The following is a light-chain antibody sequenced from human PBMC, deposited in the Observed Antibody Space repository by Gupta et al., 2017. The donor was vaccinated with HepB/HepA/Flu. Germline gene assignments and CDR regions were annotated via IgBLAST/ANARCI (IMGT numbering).Light chain of an antibody. V-gene: IGKV1-9*01. J-gene: IGKJ5*01. Sequence: DIQLTQSPSFLSASLGDRVTITCRASQDINSYLIWYQQKPGKAPKLLIYSASTVQSGVPSRFSGSGSGTEFTLTISSVQPEDFATYYCQHVNSSPITFGQGTRLDIK. CDR3: QHVNSSPIT. CDR2: SAS. CDR1: QDINSY.